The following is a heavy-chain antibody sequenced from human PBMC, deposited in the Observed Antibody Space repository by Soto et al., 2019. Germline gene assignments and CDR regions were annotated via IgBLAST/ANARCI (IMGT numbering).Heavy chain of an antibody. CDR2: IYHSGST. Sequence: QVQLQESGPGLVKPSGTLSLTCAVSGGSISSSNWWSWVRQPPGKGLEWIGEIYHSGSTNYNPSLMSRVTISVDKSKNQSSLRLSSVTAADTAVYYCARKAAGHYYYCGMDVWGQGTTVTVSS. CDR3: ARKAAGHYYYCGMDV. V-gene: IGHV4-4*02. J-gene: IGHJ6*02. CDR1: GGSISSSNW. D-gene: IGHD6-13*01.